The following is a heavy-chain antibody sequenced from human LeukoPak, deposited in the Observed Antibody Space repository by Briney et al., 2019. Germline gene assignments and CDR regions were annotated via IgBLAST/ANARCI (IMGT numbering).Heavy chain of an antibody. V-gene: IGHV4-31*03. CDR2: IYYSGRT. CDR1: SGSISSGVYY. J-gene: IGHJ4*02. Sequence: SDTLSLTCPVSSGSISSGVYYWSWIRQHPGKGLEWIGYIYYSGRTYYNPSFKSRVTISVDTSKNQFSLKLSSVTAADTAVYYCARGVRWLQLSYFDYCGQGTLFTVSS. CDR3: ARGVRWLQLSYFDY. D-gene: IGHD5-24*01.